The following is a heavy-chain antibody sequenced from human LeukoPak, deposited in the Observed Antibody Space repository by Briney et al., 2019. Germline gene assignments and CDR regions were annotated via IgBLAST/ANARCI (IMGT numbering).Heavy chain of an antibody. CDR1: GGTFSSYA. J-gene: IGHJ5*02. CDR3: ARALVHYDSSGYDWFDP. CDR2: IIPIFGTA. Sequence: PVKVSCKASGGTFSSYAISWVRQAPGQGLEWMGGIIPIFGTANYAQKFQGRVTITTDESTSTAYMELSSLRSEGTAVYYCARALVHYDSSGYDWFDPWGQGTLVTVSS. D-gene: IGHD3-22*01. V-gene: IGHV1-69*05.